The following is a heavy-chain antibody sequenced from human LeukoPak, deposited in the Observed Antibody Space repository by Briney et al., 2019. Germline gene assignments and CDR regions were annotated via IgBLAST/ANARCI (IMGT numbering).Heavy chain of an antibody. CDR2: VYYDGNT. D-gene: IGHD2-15*01. Sequence: GGSLRLSCAASEVTVSTNYMNWVRQAPGKGLEWVSVVYYDGNTYYADSVKGRFTISRDRSKNTLYLQMNSLRAEDTAVYYCASPGYCRGSSCYSGYLQHWGQGTLVTVSS. V-gene: IGHV3-53*01. CDR1: EVTVSTNY. J-gene: IGHJ1*01. CDR3: ASPGYCRGSSCYSGYLQH.